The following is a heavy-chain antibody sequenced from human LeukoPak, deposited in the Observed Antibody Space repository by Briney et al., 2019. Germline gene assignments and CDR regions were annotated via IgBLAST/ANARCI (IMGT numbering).Heavy chain of an antibody. D-gene: IGHD1-26*01. Sequence: GASVKVSCKASGGTFSSYAISWVRQAPGQGLEWMGGIIPIFGTANYAQKFQGRVTITADESTSTAYMELSSLGSEDTAVYYCAREEGGWNWFDPWGQGTLVTVSS. CDR2: IIPIFGTA. CDR3: AREEGGWNWFDP. CDR1: GGTFSSYA. J-gene: IGHJ5*02. V-gene: IGHV1-69*01.